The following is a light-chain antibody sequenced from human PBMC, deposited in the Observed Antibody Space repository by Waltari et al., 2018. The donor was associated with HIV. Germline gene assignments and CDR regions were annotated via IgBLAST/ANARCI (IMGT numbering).Light chain of an antibody. CDR3: SSYTSSSTYV. CDR2: EVS. Sequence: QSALTQPDSVSGSPGQSITISCTGTSSDVGGYPYVSWYQQHPGKAPKLMIYEVSNRPSGVSNRFSGSKSGNTASLTISGLQAEDEADYYCSSYTSSSTYVFGTGTKVTVL. V-gene: IGLV2-14*01. CDR1: SSDVGGYPY. J-gene: IGLJ1*01.